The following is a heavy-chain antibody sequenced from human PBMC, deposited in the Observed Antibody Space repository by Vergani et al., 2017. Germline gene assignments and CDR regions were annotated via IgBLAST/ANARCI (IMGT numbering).Heavy chain of an antibody. V-gene: IGHV4-61*01. J-gene: IGHJ4*02. CDR2: IYYSGST. CDR3: ARDSTAMVRGVHN. CDR1: GGPVSSGRYY. Sequence: QVQLQESGPGLVKPSQTLSLPCTVSGGPVSSGRYYWSWIRQPPGKGLEWIGYIYYSGSTNYNPSLKSRVTISVDTSKNQFSLKLSSVTAADTAVYYCARDSTAMVRGVHNWGQGTLVTVSS. D-gene: IGHD3-10*01.